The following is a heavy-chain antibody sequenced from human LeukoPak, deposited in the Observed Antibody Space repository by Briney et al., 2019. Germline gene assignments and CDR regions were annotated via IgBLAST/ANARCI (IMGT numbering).Heavy chain of an antibody. CDR3: ARKGELERRRSWDC. CDR1: GFTFGKYW. V-gene: IGHV3-7*03. D-gene: IGHD1-1*01. Sequence: GGSLRLSCVASGFTFGKYWMSWVRQAPGKGLEWVANIKQDGRERYYVDSVKGRFTISRDNAKNSLYLQMSSLRAEDTAVYYCARKGELERRRSWDCWGQGTLVTVSS. CDR2: IKQDGRER. J-gene: IGHJ4*02.